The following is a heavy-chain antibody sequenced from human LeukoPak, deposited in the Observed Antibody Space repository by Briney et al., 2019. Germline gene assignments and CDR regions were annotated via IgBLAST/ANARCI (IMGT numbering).Heavy chain of an antibody. J-gene: IGHJ4*02. V-gene: IGHV4-31*03. CDR3: ARVPRITMIVVG. CDR1: GGSISSGGYH. Sequence: PSETLSLTCTVSGGSISSGGYHWSWIRQHPGKGLEWIGYIYYSGSTYYNPSLKSRVTISVDTSKNQFSLKLSSVTAADTAVYYCARVPRITMIVVGWGQGTLVTVSS. CDR2: IYYSGST. D-gene: IGHD3-22*01.